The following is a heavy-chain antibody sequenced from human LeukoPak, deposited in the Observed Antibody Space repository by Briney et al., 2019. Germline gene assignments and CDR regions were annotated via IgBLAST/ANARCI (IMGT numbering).Heavy chain of an antibody. Sequence: RPGGSLRLSCAASGFTFSSYSMNWVRQAPGKGLEWVSSISSSSSYIYYADSVKGRFTISRDNAKKSLYLKMNSLRAEDTAVYYCARGERGLYCSSTSCYPVLGGQGTLVTVSS. CDR2: ISSSSSYI. CDR1: GFTFSSYS. J-gene: IGHJ4*02. CDR3: ARGERGLYCSSTSCYPVL. V-gene: IGHV3-21*01. D-gene: IGHD2-2*01.